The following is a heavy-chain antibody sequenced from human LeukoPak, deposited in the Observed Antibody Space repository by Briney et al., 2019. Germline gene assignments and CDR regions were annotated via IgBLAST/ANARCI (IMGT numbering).Heavy chain of an antibody. CDR3: AREVVTMVRGVSGPFDY. CDR1: GYTFTGYY. V-gene: IGHV1-2*02. CDR2: INPNSGGT. Sequence: ASVKVSFKASGYTFTGYYIHWVRQAPGQGLEWMGWINPNSGGTNYAQKFQGRVTMTRDTPISTAYMELSRLRSDDTAVYYCAREVVTMVRGVSGPFDYWGQGTLVTVSS. J-gene: IGHJ4*02. D-gene: IGHD3-10*01.